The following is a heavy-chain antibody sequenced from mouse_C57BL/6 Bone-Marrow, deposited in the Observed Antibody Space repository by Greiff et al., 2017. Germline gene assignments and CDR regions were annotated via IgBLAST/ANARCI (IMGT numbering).Heavy chain of an antibody. V-gene: IGHV1-82*01. D-gene: IGHD6-1*01. J-gene: IGHJ3*01. CDR1: GYAFSSSW. Sequence: QVQLKESGPELVKPGASVKISCKASGYAFSSSWMNWVKQRPGKGLEWIGRIYPGDGDTNYNGKFKGKATLTADKSSSTAYMQLSSLTSEDSAVYLCARNSRFAYGGQGTLVTVTA. CDR2: IYPGDGDT. CDR3: ARNSRFAY.